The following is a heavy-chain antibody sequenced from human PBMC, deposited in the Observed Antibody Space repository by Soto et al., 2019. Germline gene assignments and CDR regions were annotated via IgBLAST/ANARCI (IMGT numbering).Heavy chain of an antibody. D-gene: IGHD3-3*01. Sequence: QVQLQESGPGLVKPSETLSLTCSVSGGSIGSYYWSWIRQPPGKGLEWIGYIYYSGSTNYNPSHKSRVTISVDTSKNQFSLKLSSVTAADTAVYYCARGGWRQIDYWGQGTLVTVSS. V-gene: IGHV4-59*08. CDR2: IYYSGST. J-gene: IGHJ4*02. CDR3: ARGGWRQIDY. CDR1: GGSIGSYY.